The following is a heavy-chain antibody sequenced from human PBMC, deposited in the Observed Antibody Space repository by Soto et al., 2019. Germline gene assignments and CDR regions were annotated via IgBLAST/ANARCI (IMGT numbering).Heavy chain of an antibody. V-gene: IGHV4-61*08. CDR2: VYYSGST. J-gene: IGHJ3*02. CDR3: ARGVLLDAFDI. Sequence: SETLCLTCTVAGGSVGGGGDYWSWIWQPPGKGLECIGYVYYSGSTYYNPNSSLKSRVTIAVDPSKNQVSLKLSSVTAADTAVYYCARGVLLDAFDIWGQGTMVTVSS. D-gene: IGHD2-15*01. CDR1: GGSVGGGGDY.